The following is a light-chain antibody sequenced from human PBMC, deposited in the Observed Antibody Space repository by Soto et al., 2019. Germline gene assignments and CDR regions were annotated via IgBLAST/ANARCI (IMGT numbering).Light chain of an antibody. J-gene: IGKJ1*01. CDR2: GAF. Sequence: EIVVTQSPGTLSLSPGERATLSCRASQSVSNNYLAWYQQKSGQAPRLLIYGAFSRANGIPVRFSGSASGTDFTLIISRLEPEDVAVYYCQQYGSLPKTFG. V-gene: IGKV3-20*01. CDR1: QSVSNNY. CDR3: QQYGSLPKT.